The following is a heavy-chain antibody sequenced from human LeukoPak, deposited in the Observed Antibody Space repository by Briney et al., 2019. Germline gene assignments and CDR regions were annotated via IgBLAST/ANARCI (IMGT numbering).Heavy chain of an antibody. CDR1: GFRFSEYY. V-gene: IGHV3-72*01. J-gene: IGHJ6*03. CDR3: VRNLARYYMDV. Sequence: PGGSLRLSCAASGFRFSEYYMDWVRQAPGKGLEWVGRIRNKANSYTTEYAASVKGRFTISRDDSKNSLYLQMNSLKTEDTAVYYCVRNLARYYMDVWGKGTTVTISS. CDR2: IRNKANSYTT.